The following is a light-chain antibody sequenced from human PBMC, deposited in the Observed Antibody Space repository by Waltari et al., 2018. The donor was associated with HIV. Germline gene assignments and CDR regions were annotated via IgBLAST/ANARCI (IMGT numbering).Light chain of an antibody. V-gene: IGLV1-47*01. Sequence: QSVLTQPPSASGTPGQRVTISCSGSRSHIRSTYVYWYQQLPGTAPKLLIYRNDDRPSGVPDRFSGSKSGTSASLAISGLRSEDEADYYCAAWDDSLSGPVFGGGTKLTVL. CDR1: RSHIRSTY. CDR2: RND. J-gene: IGLJ3*02. CDR3: AAWDDSLSGPV.